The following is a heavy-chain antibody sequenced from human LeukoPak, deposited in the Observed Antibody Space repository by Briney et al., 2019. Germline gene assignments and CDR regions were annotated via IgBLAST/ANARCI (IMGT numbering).Heavy chain of an antibody. CDR2: IKQDGSEK. D-gene: IGHD5-24*01. J-gene: IGHJ1*01. Sequence: GGSLRLSCAASGFTFSSYWMSWVRQAPGKGLEWVANIKQDGSEKNYVDSVKGRFTISRGNAKNSLYLQMNSLRAEDTAVYYCASVGWLQLPQYFQHWGQGTLVTVSS. CDR3: ASVGWLQLPQYFQH. V-gene: IGHV3-7*01. CDR1: GFTFSSYW.